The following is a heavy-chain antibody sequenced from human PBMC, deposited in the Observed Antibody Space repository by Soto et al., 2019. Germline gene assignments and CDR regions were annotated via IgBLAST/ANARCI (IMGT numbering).Heavy chain of an antibody. D-gene: IGHD2-2*01. CDR1: GGSFSGYY. CDR3: ARFVVVPAANGPNAFDI. Sequence: PSETLSLTCAVYGGSFSGYYWSWIRQHPGKGLEWIGYIYYSGSTYYNPSLKSRVTISVDTSKNQFSLKLSSVTAADTAVYYCARFVVVPAANGPNAFDIWSQGTMVTVSS. CDR2: IYYSGST. V-gene: IGHV4-31*11. J-gene: IGHJ3*02.